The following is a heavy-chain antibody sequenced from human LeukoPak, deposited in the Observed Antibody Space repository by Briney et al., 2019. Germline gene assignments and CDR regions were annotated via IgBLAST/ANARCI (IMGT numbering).Heavy chain of an antibody. J-gene: IGHJ4*02. V-gene: IGHV4-39*01. D-gene: IGHD2-15*01. Sequence: SETLSLTCTVSGGSISSSSYYWGWIRQPPGKGLEWIGSIYYSGSTYYNPSLKSRVTISVDTSKNQFSLKLSSVTAADTAVYYCARYVVVVAATLFASDYWGQGTLVTVSS. CDR1: GGSISSSSYY. CDR3: ARYVVVVAATLFASDY. CDR2: IYYSGST.